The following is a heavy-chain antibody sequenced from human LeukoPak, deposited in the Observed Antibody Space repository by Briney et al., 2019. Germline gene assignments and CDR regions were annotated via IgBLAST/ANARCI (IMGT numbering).Heavy chain of an antibody. CDR3: ARVGGTTYYYYYMDV. J-gene: IGHJ6*03. D-gene: IGHD1-7*01. Sequence: ASVKISCKASGYTFTSYGISWVRQAPGQGLEWMGWISAYNGNTNYAQKLQGRVTMTTDTSTSTAYMELRSLRSDDTAVYYCARVGGTTYYYYYMDVWGKGTTVTVPS. V-gene: IGHV1-18*01. CDR1: GYTFTSYG. CDR2: ISAYNGNT.